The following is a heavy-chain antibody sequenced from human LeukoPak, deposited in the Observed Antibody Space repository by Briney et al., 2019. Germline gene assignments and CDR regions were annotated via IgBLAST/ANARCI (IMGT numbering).Heavy chain of an antibody. Sequence: RGSLRLSCAASGFTFSSYAMSWVRQAPGKGLEWVSAISGSGGSTYYADSLKGRFTTSRDNSKNTLYLQMNSLRAEDTAVYYCAKGRGVRYFVWLFRRPETALGYWGQGSLVTVSS. D-gene: IGHD3-9*01. V-gene: IGHV3-23*01. CDR3: AKGRGVRYFVWLFRRPETALGY. CDR1: GFTFSSYA. CDR2: ISGSGGST. J-gene: IGHJ4*02.